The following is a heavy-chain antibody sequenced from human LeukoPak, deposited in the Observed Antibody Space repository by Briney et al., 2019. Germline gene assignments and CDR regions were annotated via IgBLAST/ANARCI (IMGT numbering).Heavy chain of an antibody. J-gene: IGHJ5*02. CDR2: IYTSGST. Sequence: SETLSLTCTVSGGSISIYYWSWIRQPAGKGLEWIGRIYTSGSTNYNPSLKSRVTMSVDTSKNQFSLKLSSVTAADTAVYYCAREPEQWLVRSWFDPWGQGTLVTVSS. V-gene: IGHV4-4*07. CDR1: GGSISIYY. CDR3: AREPEQWLVRSWFDP. D-gene: IGHD6-19*01.